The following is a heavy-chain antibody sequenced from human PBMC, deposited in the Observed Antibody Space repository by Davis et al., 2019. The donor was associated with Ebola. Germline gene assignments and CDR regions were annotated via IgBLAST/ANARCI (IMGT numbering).Heavy chain of an antibody. J-gene: IGHJ4*02. Sequence: ASVKVSCKTSAYTFTGYYIHWVRQAPGRGLEWMGWINPNTGGTNYAQKFQGRVTMTRDMSITTAYMELNSLTSDDTAVYYCTREGSSGGYHGNYFDYWGQGTLVSVSS. V-gene: IGHV1-2*02. D-gene: IGHD1-26*01. CDR1: AYTFTGYY. CDR3: TREGSSGGYHGNYFDY. CDR2: INPNTGGT.